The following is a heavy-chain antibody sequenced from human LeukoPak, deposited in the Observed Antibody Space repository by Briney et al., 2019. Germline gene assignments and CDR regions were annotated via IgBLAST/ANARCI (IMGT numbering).Heavy chain of an antibody. CDR2: IIPIFGTA. J-gene: IGHJ3*02. V-gene: IGHV1-69*05. CDR3: AREGYYTGGGAFDI. CDR1: GGTFSSYA. D-gene: IGHD3-3*01. Sequence: ASVKVSCKASGGTFSSYAISWVRQAPGQGLEWMGGIIPIFGTANYAQKFQGRVTITTDESTSTAYMELSSLRSEDTAVYYCAREGYYTGGGAFDIWGQGTVVTVSS.